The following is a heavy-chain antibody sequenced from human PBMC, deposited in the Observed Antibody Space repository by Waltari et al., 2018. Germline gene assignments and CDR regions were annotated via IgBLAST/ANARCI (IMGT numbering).Heavy chain of an antibody. CDR1: GGSITNHY. Sequence: QVQLKESGTGQLKPSETLSLTCAVSGGSITNHYWGWIGQPPGKGLEWIGTMWHSGSTYSIPSLQSRVTILIDTSKNQFSLTLNSVTAADTAFYYCGRNSSGSSFDSWGQGTLVTVSS. J-gene: IGHJ4*02. CDR3: GRNSSGSSFDS. D-gene: IGHD6-19*01. V-gene: IGHV4-38-2*01. CDR2: MWHSGST.